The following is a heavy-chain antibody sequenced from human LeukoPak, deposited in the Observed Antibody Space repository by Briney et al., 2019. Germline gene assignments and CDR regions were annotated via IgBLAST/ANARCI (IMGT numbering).Heavy chain of an antibody. Sequence: GASVKVSCKASGYTFTSYGISWVRQAPGQGLEWMGWISAYDGNTNYAQKLQGRVTMTTDTYTSTAYMELRSLRSDDAAVYYCARDRPRPDGNAFDIWGQGTMVTVSS. V-gene: IGHV1-18*01. CDR2: ISAYDGNT. D-gene: IGHD6-6*01. CDR3: ARDRPRPDGNAFDI. J-gene: IGHJ3*02. CDR1: GYTFTSYG.